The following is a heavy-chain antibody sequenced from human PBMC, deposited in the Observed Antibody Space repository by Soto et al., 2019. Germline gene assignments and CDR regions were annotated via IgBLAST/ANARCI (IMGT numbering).Heavy chain of an antibody. D-gene: IGHD1-26*01. J-gene: IGHJ5*02. CDR3: ARGTHSYSGSHELDA. CDR2: ISGSGNSP. CDR1: GFIFGDHV. Sequence: EVQLVESGGRLVQRGGSLRLSCSGSGFIFGDHVMDWVRQAPGMGLEWVAGISGSGNSPFFRDSVKGRFTISRDNSKNTVYLEMNNLRDEDSAMYFCARGTHSYSGSHELDAWGLGTLVTVSS. V-gene: IGHV3-23*04.